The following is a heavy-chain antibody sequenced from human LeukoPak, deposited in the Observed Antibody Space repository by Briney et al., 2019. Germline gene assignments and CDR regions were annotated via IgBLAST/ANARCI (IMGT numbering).Heavy chain of an antibody. CDR1: GGSFSGYY. D-gene: IGHD3-3*01. V-gene: IGHV4-34*01. Sequence: SETLSLTCAVYGGSFSGYYWSWIRQPPGKGLEWIGEINHSGSTNYNPSLKSRVTISVDTSKNQFSLKLSSVTAADTAVYYCARAGLRTNYDFWSGYKYNWFDPWGQGTLVTVSS. CDR2: INHSGST. J-gene: IGHJ5*02. CDR3: ARAGLRTNYDFWSGYKYNWFDP.